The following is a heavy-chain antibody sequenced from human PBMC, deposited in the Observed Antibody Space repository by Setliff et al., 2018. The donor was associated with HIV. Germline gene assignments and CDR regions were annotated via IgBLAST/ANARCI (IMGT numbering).Heavy chain of an antibody. D-gene: IGHD3-16*01. V-gene: IGHV1-3*01. J-gene: IGHJ3*02. CDR3: VGGRGGFFDEPFDM. CDR2: INAAISHT. CDR1: GYSFSSYA. Sequence: ASVKVSCKASGYSFSSYAIHWVRQAAGQSPEWLGWINAAISHTRYSPKFQDRVPLTTDTSAGTIHMEMRGLRSEDTAVYYCVGGRGGFFDEPFDMWGPGTRVTVSS.